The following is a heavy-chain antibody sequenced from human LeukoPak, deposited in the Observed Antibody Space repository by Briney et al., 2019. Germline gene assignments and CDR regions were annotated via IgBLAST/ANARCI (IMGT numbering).Heavy chain of an antibody. D-gene: IGHD3-22*01. V-gene: IGHV3-72*01. CDR3: TRVRETSGYLYYFDY. CDR1: GFTFSDHY. J-gene: IGHJ4*02. Sequence: GGSLRLSCAASGFTFSDHYMDWVRQAPGKGLEWVGRCRNKAHSYSTEYAPSVKGRFTISRDESTNSLSLQMNSLKSEDTAVYYCTRVRETSGYLYYFDYWGQGTLVTVSS. CDR2: CRNKAHSYST.